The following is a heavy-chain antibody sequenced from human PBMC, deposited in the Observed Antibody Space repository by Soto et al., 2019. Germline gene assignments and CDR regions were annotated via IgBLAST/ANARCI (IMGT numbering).Heavy chain of an antibody. CDR2: INAGNGNT. D-gene: IGHD4-4*01. Sequence: ASVKVSCKASGYTFTSYAMHWVRQAPGQRLEWMGWINAGNGNTKYSQKLQGRVTITRDTSASTAYMELSSLRSEDTAVYYCASSTVLYYYYGMDVWGQGTTVTVSS. V-gene: IGHV1-3*01. CDR3: ASSTVLYYYYGMDV. CDR1: GYTFTSYA. J-gene: IGHJ6*02.